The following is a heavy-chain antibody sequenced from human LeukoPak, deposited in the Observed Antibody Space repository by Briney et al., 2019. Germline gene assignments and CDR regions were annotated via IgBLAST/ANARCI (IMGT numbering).Heavy chain of an antibody. CDR2: IFYTGST. J-gene: IGHJ4*02. Sequence: SETLSLTCTVSGGSITKYYWSWIRQPPGKGLEWIGYIFYTGSTKYNPSLQSRVTISVDTSKNQFSLNVTSLTAADTAVCYCARNGGSYSFDYWGQGTLVTVSS. V-gene: IGHV4-59*01. CDR3: ARNGGSYSFDY. D-gene: IGHD1-26*01. CDR1: GGSITKYY.